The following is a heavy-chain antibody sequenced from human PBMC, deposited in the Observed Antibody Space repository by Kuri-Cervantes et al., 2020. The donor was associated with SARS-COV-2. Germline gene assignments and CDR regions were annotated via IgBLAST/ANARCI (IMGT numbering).Heavy chain of an antibody. CDR1: GFTVSSNY. D-gene: IGHD3-10*01. Sequence: GGSLRLSCAASGFTVSSNYMSWVRQAPGKGLEWVSVIYSGGSTYYADSVKGRFTISRDNSKNTLYLQMNSLRAEDTALYYCARDLIFVAYNRGTGAFDIWAKGQWSPSPQ. J-gene: IGHJ3*02. V-gene: IGHV3-53*05. CDR2: IYSGGST. CDR3: ARDLIFVAYNRGTGAFDI.